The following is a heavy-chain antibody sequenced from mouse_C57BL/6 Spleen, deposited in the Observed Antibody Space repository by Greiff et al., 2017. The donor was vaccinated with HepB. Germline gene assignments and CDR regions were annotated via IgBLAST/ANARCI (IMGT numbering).Heavy chain of an antibody. J-gene: IGHJ4*01. CDR2: ISSGGSYT. D-gene: IGHD2-4*01. CDR3: ARAGGLPDYYAMDY. Sequence: DVQLVESGGDLVKPGGSLKLSCAASGFTFSSYGMSWVRQTPDKRLEWVATISSGGSYTYYPDSVKGRFTISRDNAKNTLYLQMSSLKSEDTARYYCARAGGLPDYYAMDYWGQGTSVTVSS. V-gene: IGHV5-6*01. CDR1: GFTFSSYG.